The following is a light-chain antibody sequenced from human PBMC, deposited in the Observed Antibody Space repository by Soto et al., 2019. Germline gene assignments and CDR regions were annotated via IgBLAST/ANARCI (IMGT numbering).Light chain of an antibody. V-gene: IGLV2-14*01. CDR1: SSDIGGYNY. CDR2: EVT. J-gene: IGLJ3*02. Sequence: QSVLTQPASVSGSPGQSITISCTGTSSDIGGYNYVSWYQQHPGKAPKLMIYEVTNRPSGVSNRFSASKSGNTASLTISGLQPEDEADYYCSSYTSSTTWVFGGGTKVTVL. CDR3: SSYTSSTTWV.